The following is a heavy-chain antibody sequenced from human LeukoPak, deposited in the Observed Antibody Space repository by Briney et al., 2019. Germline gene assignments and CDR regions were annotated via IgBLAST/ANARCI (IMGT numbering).Heavy chain of an antibody. CDR2: IRYDGGNK. D-gene: IGHD2-15*01. CDR3: AKDRHCSGGSCSTVLDY. Sequence: GGSLRLSCAASGFTFSSYGMHWVRQAPGKGLEWVTFIRYDGGNKYYADSVKGRFTISRDNSKNTLYLQMNSLRPEDTAVYYCAKDRHCSGGSCSTVLDYWSQGTLVTVSS. V-gene: IGHV3-30*02. CDR1: GFTFSSYG. J-gene: IGHJ4*02.